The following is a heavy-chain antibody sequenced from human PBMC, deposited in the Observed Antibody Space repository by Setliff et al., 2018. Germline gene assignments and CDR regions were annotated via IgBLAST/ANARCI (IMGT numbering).Heavy chain of an antibody. D-gene: IGHD1-1*01. V-gene: IGHV4-39*01. Sequence: ETLSLTCTVSGGSINSGVYYWGWIRQPPGKGLEWIGRIYHGGDTYYNASLKSRLTISVDTSKNQFSLKLRSVTAADTAVYYCARTGTCRYFDYWGQGALVTVSS. CDR1: GGSINSGVYY. CDR2: IYHGGDT. J-gene: IGHJ4*02. CDR3: ARTGTCRYFDY.